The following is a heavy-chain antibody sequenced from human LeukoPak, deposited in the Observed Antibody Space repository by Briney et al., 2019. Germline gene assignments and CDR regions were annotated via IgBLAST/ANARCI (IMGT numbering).Heavy chain of an antibody. V-gene: IGHV3-64*01. D-gene: IGHD3-9*01. CDR1: GFTFSSYA. Sequence: GGSLRLSCAASGFTFSSYAMHWVRQAPGKGLEYVSAISSNGGSTYYANSVKGRFTISRDNSKNTLYLQMGSLRAEDMAVYYCARLNYDILTGSGGAHAFDIWGQGTMVTVSS. J-gene: IGHJ3*02. CDR2: ISSNGGST. CDR3: ARLNYDILTGSGGAHAFDI.